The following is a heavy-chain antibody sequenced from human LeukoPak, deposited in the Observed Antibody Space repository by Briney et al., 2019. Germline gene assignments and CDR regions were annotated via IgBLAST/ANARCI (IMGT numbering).Heavy chain of an antibody. CDR1: GGSTSSYY. CDR2: IYYSGST. D-gene: IGHD3-3*01. J-gene: IGHJ4*02. V-gene: IGHV4-59*12. Sequence: PSETLSLTCTVSGGSTSSYYWSWIRQPPGRGLEWIGYIYYSGSTNYNPSLKSRVTMSVDTSKNQFSLKLSSVTAADTAVYYCVSTAYNDFWSGRPGYFDYWGQGALVTVSS. CDR3: VSTAYNDFWSGRPGYFDY.